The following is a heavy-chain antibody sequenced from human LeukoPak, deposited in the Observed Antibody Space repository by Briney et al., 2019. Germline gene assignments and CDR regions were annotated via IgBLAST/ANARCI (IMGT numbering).Heavy chain of an antibody. D-gene: IGHD2-2*01. CDR3: ARRYCSSTDCLFDY. Sequence: GGSLRLSCAASGFTSSNYDMNWVRQAPGKGLEWVSHISSGGSIKYYADSLKGRFTISRDNAKNSLYLQMNSLRAEDTAVYYCARRYCSSTDCLFDYWGQGTLVTVSS. J-gene: IGHJ4*02. CDR1: GFTSSNYD. V-gene: IGHV3-48*03. CDR2: ISSGGSIK.